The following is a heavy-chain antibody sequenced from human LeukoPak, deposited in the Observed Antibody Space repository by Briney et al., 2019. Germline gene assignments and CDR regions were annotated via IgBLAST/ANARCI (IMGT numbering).Heavy chain of an antibody. Sequence: SETLSLTCTVSGGSITNYYWTWIRQPPGKELEWIGFIYYSGSTNYSPSLKSRVTISVDTSKNQFSLKLSSVTAADTAVYYCARGEGGNHAGFFDIWGQGTMVTVSS. CDR3: ARGEGGNHAGFFDI. CDR1: GGSITNYY. CDR2: IYYSGST. J-gene: IGHJ3*02. D-gene: IGHD4-23*01. V-gene: IGHV4-59*01.